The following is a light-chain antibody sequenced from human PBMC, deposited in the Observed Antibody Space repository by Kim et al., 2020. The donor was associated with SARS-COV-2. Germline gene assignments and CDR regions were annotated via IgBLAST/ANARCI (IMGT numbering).Light chain of an antibody. CDR3: SSYTTTSTSV. CDR1: TSDVGAYNY. V-gene: IGLV2-14*01. Sequence: QSALTQPASVSGSPGQSITISCTGTTSDVGAYNYVSWYQQHPGKAPKLMIYDVTKWPSGVSNRFSGSKSGNTASLTISGLQAEDEADYYCSSYTTTSTSVFGGGTQLTVL. CDR2: DVT. J-gene: IGLJ2*01.